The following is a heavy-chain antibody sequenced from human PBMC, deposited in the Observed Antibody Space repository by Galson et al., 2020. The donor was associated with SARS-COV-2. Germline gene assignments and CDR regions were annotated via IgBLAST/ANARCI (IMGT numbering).Heavy chain of an antibody. CDR1: GYTFTGYY. CDR3: ARDATAMVTNGFDI. CDR2: INPNSGGT. Sequence: ASVKVSCKASGYTFTGYYMHWVRQAPGQGLEWMGWINPNSGGTNYAQKFQGRVTMTRDTSISIAYMELSRLRSDDTAVYYCARDATAMVTNGFDIWGQGTMVTVSS. J-gene: IGHJ3*02. D-gene: IGHD5-18*01. V-gene: IGHV1-2*02.